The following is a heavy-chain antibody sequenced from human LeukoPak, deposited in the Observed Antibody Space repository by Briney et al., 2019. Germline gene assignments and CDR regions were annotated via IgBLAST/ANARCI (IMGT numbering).Heavy chain of an antibody. J-gene: IGHJ5*02. CDR1: GFTFSNYW. Sequence: GGSLRLSCAASGFTFSNYWMNWVRQAPGKGLEWVANIKQDGSEKYYVDSVKGRFTISRDNAKNSLYLQMNSLRAEDTAVYYCARGDIVVVPAAPFDPWGQGTLVTVSS. CDR3: ARGDIVVVPAAPFDP. V-gene: IGHV3-7*01. CDR2: IKQDGSEK. D-gene: IGHD2-2*01.